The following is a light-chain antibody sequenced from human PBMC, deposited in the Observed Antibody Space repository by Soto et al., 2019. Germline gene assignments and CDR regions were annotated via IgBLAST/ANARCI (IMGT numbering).Light chain of an antibody. V-gene: IGKV3-20*01. CDR3: QQSGTSPPVA. Sequence: VFTQSPGTLSLSPGERATLTCRAIQSVGSRFLAWYQQKPGQAPRLLIYGASNRATGIPDRFSGSGSGTDFSLPISRLEPEDFAVYYCQQSGTSPPVAFGGGTKVDI. CDR1: QSVGSRF. J-gene: IGKJ4*01. CDR2: GAS.